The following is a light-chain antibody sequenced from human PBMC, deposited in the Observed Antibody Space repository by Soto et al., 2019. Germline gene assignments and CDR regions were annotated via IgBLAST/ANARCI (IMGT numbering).Light chain of an antibody. CDR1: SSNIGAGYD. Sequence: QSVLTQPPSVSGAPGQRVTISCTGSSSNIGAGYDVHWYQQLPGTAPKLLIYGNSNRPSGVPDRFSGSKSGTSASLAITGLKDEDEADYYCQSYDSSLSGYVFRTGTKVTVL. CDR3: QSYDSSLSGYV. V-gene: IGLV1-40*01. CDR2: GNS. J-gene: IGLJ1*01.